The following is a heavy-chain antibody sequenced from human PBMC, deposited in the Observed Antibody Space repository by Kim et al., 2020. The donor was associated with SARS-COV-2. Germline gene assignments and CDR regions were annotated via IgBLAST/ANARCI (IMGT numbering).Heavy chain of an antibody. CDR3: ARSPAISAFNDY. Sequence: TKYSQKFQGRVPITRDTTANTACMELSSLRSEDTAIYYCARSPAISAFNDYWGQGTLVTVSS. CDR2: T. J-gene: IGHJ4*02. D-gene: IGHD3-3*02. V-gene: IGHV1-3*01.